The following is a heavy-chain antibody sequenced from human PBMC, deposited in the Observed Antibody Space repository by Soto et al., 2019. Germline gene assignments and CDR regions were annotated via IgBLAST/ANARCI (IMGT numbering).Heavy chain of an antibody. J-gene: IGHJ4*02. CDR3: ATGVSRFSYYFDY. Sequence: GGSLRLSCAASGFTFDDYAMHWVRQAPGKGLEWVSGISLNSGSIGYADSVKGRFTISRDSAKNSLYLQMNSLRAEDTALYYCATGVSRFSYYFDYWGQGTLVTFSS. CDR2: ISLNSGSI. CDR1: GFTFDDYA. V-gene: IGHV3-9*01. D-gene: IGHD6-13*01.